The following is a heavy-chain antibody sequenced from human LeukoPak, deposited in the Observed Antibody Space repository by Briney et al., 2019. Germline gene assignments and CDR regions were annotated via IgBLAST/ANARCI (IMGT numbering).Heavy chain of an antibody. D-gene: IGHD2-2*01. CDR1: GGSISSSSSYWYY. CDR3: ARDGAGYCSSTSCRAGVDY. V-gene: IGHV4-39*02. Sequence: SETLSLTCTVSGGSISSSSSYWYYWGWIRQPPGKGLEWIGSIYYSGSTYYNPSFKSRVTISVDTSKNKFSLNLSYVTAADTAVYFCARDGAGYCSSTSCRAGVDYWGQGTLVTVSS. CDR2: IYYSGST. J-gene: IGHJ4*02.